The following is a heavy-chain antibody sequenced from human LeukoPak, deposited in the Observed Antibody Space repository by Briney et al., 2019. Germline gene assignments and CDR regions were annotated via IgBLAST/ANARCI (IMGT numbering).Heavy chain of an antibody. CDR1: GFTFSYYA. V-gene: IGHV3-23*01. J-gene: IGHJ4*02. CDR2: ISGSGGST. CDR3: AKIARGGLPGLFDY. Sequence: PGGSLRLSCAASGFTFSYYAMSWVRQAPGKGLEWVSAISGSGGSTYYADSVKGRFTISRDNSKNTLFLQMNSLRAEDTALYYCAKIARGGLPGLFDYWGQGTLVTVSS. D-gene: IGHD1-26*01.